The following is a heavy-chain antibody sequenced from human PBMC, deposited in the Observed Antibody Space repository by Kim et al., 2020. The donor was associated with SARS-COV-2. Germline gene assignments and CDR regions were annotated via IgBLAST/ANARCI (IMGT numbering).Heavy chain of an antibody. Sequence: GGSLRLSCAASGFTFSSYAMHWVRQAPGKGLEWVAVISYDGSNKYYADSVKGRFTISRDNSKNTLYLQMNSLRAEDTAVYYCVTSSWYEDYYGMDVWGQGTTVTVSS. D-gene: IGHD6-13*01. J-gene: IGHJ6*02. CDR1: GFTFSSYA. CDR3: VTSSWYEDYYGMDV. CDR2: ISYDGSNK. V-gene: IGHV3-30*04.